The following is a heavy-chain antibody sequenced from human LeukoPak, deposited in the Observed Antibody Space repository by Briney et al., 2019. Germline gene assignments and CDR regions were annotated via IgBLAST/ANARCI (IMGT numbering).Heavy chain of an antibody. CDR2: ISSSGSTI. CDR3: ARDLLTGIGFMDPYYMDV. J-gene: IGHJ6*03. Sequence: PGGSLRLSCAASGFTFSSYEMNWVRQAPGKGLEWVSYISSSGSTIYYADSVKGRFTISRDNAKNSLYLQMNSLRAEDTAVYYCARDLLTGIGFMDPYYMDVWGKGTTVTVSS. CDR1: GFTFSSYE. V-gene: IGHV3-48*03. D-gene: IGHD3-9*01.